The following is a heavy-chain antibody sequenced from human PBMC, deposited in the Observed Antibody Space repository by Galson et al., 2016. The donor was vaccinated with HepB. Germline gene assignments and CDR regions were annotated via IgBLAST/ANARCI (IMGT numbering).Heavy chain of an antibody. Sequence: SLRLSCAASGFIFGDYNMYWIRQAPGKRLEWVSYITNSRFYTNFADSVRGRFAISRDNAKNSLYLQMNSLRAEDTAFYYCARKDNCGGDCYSFDYWGQGALGTVSS. V-gene: IGHV3-11*06. D-gene: IGHD2-21*01. CDR1: GFIFGDYN. J-gene: IGHJ4*02. CDR3: ARKDNCGGDCYSFDY. CDR2: ITNSRFYT.